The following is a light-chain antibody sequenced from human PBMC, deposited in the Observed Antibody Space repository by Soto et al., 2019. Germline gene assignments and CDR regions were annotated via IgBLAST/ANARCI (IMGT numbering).Light chain of an antibody. Sequence: AIPMTQSPSSLSASVGDRVTITCRASQGIRNDLGWYQQKPGKAPNLLIHTASSLESGVPSRFSGSGYGTDFTLTISSLQPEDFATYYCLQYYNHPKTFGQGTKLEIK. CDR1: QGIRND. CDR3: LQYYNHPKT. J-gene: IGKJ2*01. CDR2: TAS. V-gene: IGKV1-6*01.